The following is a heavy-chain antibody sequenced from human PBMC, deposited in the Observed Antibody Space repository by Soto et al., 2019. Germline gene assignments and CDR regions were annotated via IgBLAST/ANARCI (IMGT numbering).Heavy chain of an antibody. Sequence: FLRLSCATSGFTFSDYVMHWVRQVPGKGLEWVAGLWYQGSDKFYADSVKGRFAISRDNSKNSLYLQMNSLRAEDTAVYYCARDHGGQSGNFISEALGQGTPVTVSS. CDR1: GFTFSDYV. CDR2: LWYQGSDK. V-gene: IGHV3-33*01. D-gene: IGHD3-16*01. CDR3: ARDHGGQSGNFISEA. J-gene: IGHJ5*02.